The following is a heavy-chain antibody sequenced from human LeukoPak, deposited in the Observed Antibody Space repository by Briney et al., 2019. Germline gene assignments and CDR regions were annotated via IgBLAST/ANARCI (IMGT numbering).Heavy chain of an antibody. CDR3: AKDLYVESTYFLEWFDP. V-gene: IGHV3-30*02. D-gene: IGHD2/OR15-2a*01. CDR1: GFTFSRYG. Sequence: PGGSLRLSCATSGFTFSRYGMHWVRQAPGKGLEWLAFIRYDESNKYYADSVKGRFTISRDNSKKTLYLQMNSLKPEDTAVYYCAKDLYVESTYFLEWFDPWGQGTPVTVSS. CDR2: IRYDESNK. J-gene: IGHJ5*02.